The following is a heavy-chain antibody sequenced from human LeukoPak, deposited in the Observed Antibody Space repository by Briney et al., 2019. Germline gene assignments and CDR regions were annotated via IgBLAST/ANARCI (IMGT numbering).Heavy chain of an antibody. D-gene: IGHD2-2*01. Sequence: GGSLRLSCAASGFTFSSYAMSWVRQAPGKGLEWVSAISGSGGSTYYADSVKGRFTISRDNSKNTLYLQMNSLRAEDTAVYYCAKLMDCSSTSCPLDPWGQGTLVTVSS. J-gene: IGHJ5*02. CDR2: ISGSGGST. V-gene: IGHV3-23*01. CDR1: GFTFSSYA. CDR3: AKLMDCSSTSCPLDP.